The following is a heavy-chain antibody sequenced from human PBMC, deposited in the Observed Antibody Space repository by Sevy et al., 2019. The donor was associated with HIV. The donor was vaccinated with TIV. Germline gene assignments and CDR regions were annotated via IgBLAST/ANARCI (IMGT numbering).Heavy chain of an antibody. CDR3: AKGLGMVQGALLSDDI. J-gene: IGHJ3*02. CDR2: IRYDGSTK. CDR1: GFTFRSYG. Sequence: GGSLRLSCAASGFTFRSYGMHWVRQAPGKGLEWVAFIRYDGSTKYYADSVKGRFTISRDNSKTTLYLQMNSLRGDETYLYYCAKGLGMVQGALLSDDIWGEGTMVTVSS. D-gene: IGHD3-10*01. V-gene: IGHV3-30*02.